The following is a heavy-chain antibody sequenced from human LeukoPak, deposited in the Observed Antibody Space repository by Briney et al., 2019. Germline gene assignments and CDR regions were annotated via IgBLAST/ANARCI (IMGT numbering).Heavy chain of an antibody. J-gene: IGHJ4*02. D-gene: IGHD4-17*01. CDR3: AKDPHGDYVGTFDY. CDR1: GFTFATYS. Sequence: GGSLRLSCAASGFTFATYSMNWVRQAPGKGLEWVSSISSSSSYIYYTDSVKGRFTISRDNAKNSLYLQMNSLRAEDTAVYYCAKDPHGDYVGTFDYWGQGTLVTVSS. CDR2: ISSSSSYI. V-gene: IGHV3-21*01.